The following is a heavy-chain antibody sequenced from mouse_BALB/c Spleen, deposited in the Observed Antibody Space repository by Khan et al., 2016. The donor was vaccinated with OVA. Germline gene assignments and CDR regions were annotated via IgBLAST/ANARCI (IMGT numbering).Heavy chain of an antibody. CDR1: GDSISSGY. CDR2: MISSGYT. Sequence: EVQLQESGPSLVQPSQTLSLTCSVTGDSISSGYWSWIRKFPGNKLEYMGYMISSGYTYYNPSLKSRISITRHTSKNQYYLPLNSVTTEDTATYYCARSTYRYAFAYGGQGTLVTVSA. CDR3: ARSTYRYAFAY. D-gene: IGHD2-14*01. J-gene: IGHJ3*01. V-gene: IGHV3-8*02.